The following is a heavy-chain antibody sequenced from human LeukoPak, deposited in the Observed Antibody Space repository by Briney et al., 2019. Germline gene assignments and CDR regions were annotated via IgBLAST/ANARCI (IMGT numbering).Heavy chain of an antibody. CDR3: ARPYDTSGYYNYYLDY. CDR2: ISAYNVNT. V-gene: IGHV1-18*01. D-gene: IGHD3-22*01. J-gene: IGHJ4*02. CDR1: GYNLISYG. Sequence: ASVKVSCKASGYNLISYGIIWVRQAPGQGLEWIGWISAYNVNTNYAQKFQGRVTITTDTSTSTAYMELRSLKSDDTAVYFCARPYDTSGYYNYYLDYWGQGTLVTVSS.